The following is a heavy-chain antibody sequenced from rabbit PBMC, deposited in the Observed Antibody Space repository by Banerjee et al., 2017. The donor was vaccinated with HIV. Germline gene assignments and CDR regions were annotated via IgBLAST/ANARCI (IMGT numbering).Heavy chain of an antibody. CDR3: VRDLAGVIGWNFGL. J-gene: IGHJ4*01. V-gene: IGHV1S45*01. Sequence: QEQLEESGGDLVKPEGSLTLTCTASGFSFSSGYWMCWVRQAPGKGLEWIAYIYTDSGSAYYASWAKGRFTISKTSSTTVTLQMTSLTAADTATYFCVRDLAGVIGWNFGLWGPGTLVTVS. CDR1: GFSFSSGYW. D-gene: IGHD4-1*01. CDR2: IYTDSGSA.